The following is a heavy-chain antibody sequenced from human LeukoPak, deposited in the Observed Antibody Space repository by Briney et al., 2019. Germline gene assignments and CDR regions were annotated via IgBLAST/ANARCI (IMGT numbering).Heavy chain of an antibody. CDR3: ARGLSSSWYRNYYGMDV. J-gene: IGHJ6*02. CDR1: GYTFTGYY. CDR2: INPNSGGT. V-gene: IGHV1-2*02. D-gene: IGHD6-13*01. Sequence: ASVKVSCKASGYTFTGYYMHWVRQAPGQGLEWMGWINPNSGGTNYAQKFQGRVTMTRDTSISTAYMELSRLRSDDTAVYYCARGLSSSWYRNYYGMDVWGQGTTVTVSS.